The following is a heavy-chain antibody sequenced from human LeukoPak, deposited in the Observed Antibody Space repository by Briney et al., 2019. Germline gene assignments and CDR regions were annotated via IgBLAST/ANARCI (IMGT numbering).Heavy chain of an antibody. Sequence: GGSLRLSCAASGFTVNNYMSWVRQAPAKGLECVSVIYRGGNTYYADSVKGRFTISRDNSKNTLFLQMNSLRADDTAVYYCARGAGGTYPFDYWGQGTLVTVSS. D-gene: IGHD1-26*01. J-gene: IGHJ4*02. V-gene: IGHV3-66*01. CDR3: ARGAGGTYPFDY. CDR1: GFTVNNY. CDR2: IYRGGNT.